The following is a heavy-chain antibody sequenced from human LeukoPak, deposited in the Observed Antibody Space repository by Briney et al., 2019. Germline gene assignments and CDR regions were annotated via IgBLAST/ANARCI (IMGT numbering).Heavy chain of an antibody. D-gene: IGHD1-26*01. J-gene: IGHJ3*02. V-gene: IGHV1-18*01. Sequence: GASVKVSCKPSRYTLTSYGISWVRQAPGQGLEWMGWINAYNGNTNYAQKLQGRVTMTTDTSTSTAYMELRSRRSEDTAVYYWARDGSGSYYSASDIWGQGTMVTASS. CDR2: INAYNGNT. CDR1: RYTLTSYG. CDR3: ARDGSGSYYSASDI.